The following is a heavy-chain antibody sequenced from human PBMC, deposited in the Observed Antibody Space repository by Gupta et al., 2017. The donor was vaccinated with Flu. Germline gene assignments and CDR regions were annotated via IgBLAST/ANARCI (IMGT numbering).Heavy chain of an antibody. CDR1: GDSITDYY. D-gene: IGHD3-16*01. Sequence: QVQLQESGPGLVRPSDTLSLTCTVSGDSITDYYWNWIRQPPGKGLEWIGYIHYSGSTYSDPSLKSRVALSVDTSKSQFSINLNSVTAADTAVYYGASGAPGEAYDSWGQGTLVTVSS. V-gene: IGHV4-59*07. CDR2: IHYSGST. CDR3: ASGAPGEAYDS. J-gene: IGHJ4*02.